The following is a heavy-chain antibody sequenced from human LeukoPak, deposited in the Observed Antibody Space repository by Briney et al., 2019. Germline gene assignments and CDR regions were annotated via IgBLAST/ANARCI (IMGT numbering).Heavy chain of an antibody. V-gene: IGHV4-31*03. CDR3: ARAYGGNPAWDY. D-gene: IGHD4-23*01. J-gene: IGHJ4*02. Sequence: SETLSLTCTVSGGSISSGGYYWSWIRQRPGKGLEWVACIHHSGSTYYSPSLKSRVTISVDTSKNQFSLKVSSLTAADTAVYYCARAYGGNPAWDYWGQGTLVTVSS. CDR1: GGSISSGGYY. CDR2: IHHSGST.